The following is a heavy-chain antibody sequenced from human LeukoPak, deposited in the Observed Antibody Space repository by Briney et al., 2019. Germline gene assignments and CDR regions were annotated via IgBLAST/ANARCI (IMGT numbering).Heavy chain of an antibody. CDR1: GFTVSSNY. Sequence: GGSLRLSCAASGFTVSSNYMSWVRQAPGKGLEWVSVTYSGGSTYYADSVKGRFTISRDNSKNTLYLQMNSLRAEDTAVYYCARNYDFWSGYHEDYYMDVWGKGTTVTVSS. V-gene: IGHV3-66*02. J-gene: IGHJ6*03. D-gene: IGHD3-3*01. CDR3: ARNYDFWSGYHEDYYMDV. CDR2: TYSGGST.